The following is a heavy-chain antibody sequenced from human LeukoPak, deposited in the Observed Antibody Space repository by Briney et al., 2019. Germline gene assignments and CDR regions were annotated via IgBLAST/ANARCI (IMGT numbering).Heavy chain of an antibody. J-gene: IGHJ3*02. D-gene: IGHD3-22*01. CDR1: GDSVSSDSAA. CDR3: ARDHRYYYDNRAYDAFDI. CDR2: TYYRSKWYN. V-gene: IGHV6-1*01. Sequence: SQTLSLTCAISGDSVSSDSAAWNWIRQSPSRGLEWLGRTYYRSKWYNDYALPVKSRITINPDTSKNQFSLQLNSVTPGDTAVYYCARDHRYYYDNRAYDAFDIWGQGTMVTVSS.